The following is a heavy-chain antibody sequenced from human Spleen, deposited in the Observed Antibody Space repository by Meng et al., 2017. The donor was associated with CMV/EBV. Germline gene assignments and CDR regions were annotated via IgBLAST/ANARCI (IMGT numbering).Heavy chain of an antibody. D-gene: IGHD6-6*01. Sequence: CAVYGGSFSGYYWSWIRQPPGKGLEWIGDINHSGSTNYHPSLKSRVTISVDTSKNQFSLKLSSVTAADTAVYYCARDLSSSSAFFDYWGQGTLVTVS. V-gene: IGHV4-34*01. J-gene: IGHJ4*02. CDR2: INHSGST. CDR3: ARDLSSSSAFFDY. CDR1: GGSFSGYY.